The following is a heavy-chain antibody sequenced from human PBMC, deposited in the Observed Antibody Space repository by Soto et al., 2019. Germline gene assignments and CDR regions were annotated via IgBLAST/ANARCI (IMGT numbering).Heavy chain of an antibody. D-gene: IGHD5-12*01. CDR2: IYNSGST. CDR3: ARDRGGTGYVFFAMDV. Sequence: QVQLQESGPGLVKPSETLSLTCTVSGGSISTYYWTWIRQPPGKGLEWVGHIYNSGSTNYNPSLKNLVTISVDKSKNQFSLKLTSVTTADTAVYYCARDRGGTGYVFFAMDVWGQGTTVSVSS. J-gene: IGHJ6*02. V-gene: IGHV4-59*01. CDR1: GGSISTYY.